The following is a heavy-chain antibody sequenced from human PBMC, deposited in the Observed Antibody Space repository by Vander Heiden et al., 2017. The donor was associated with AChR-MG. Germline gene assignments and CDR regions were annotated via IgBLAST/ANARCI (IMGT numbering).Heavy chain of an antibody. D-gene: IGHD5-18*01. Sequence: QVQLVQSGAEVKKPGASVKVSCQASGYTFTSYAMHWVRQAAGQRLEWMGWINAGNGNTKYSQKFQGRVTITRDTSASTAYMELSSLRSEDTAVYYCARLRRGAMVVLDYWGQGTLVTVSS. CDR3: ARLRRGAMVVLDY. CDR1: GYTFTSYA. V-gene: IGHV1-3*01. J-gene: IGHJ4*02. CDR2: INAGNGNT.